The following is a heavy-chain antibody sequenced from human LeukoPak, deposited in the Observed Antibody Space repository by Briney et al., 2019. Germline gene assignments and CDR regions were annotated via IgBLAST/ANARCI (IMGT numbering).Heavy chain of an antibody. V-gene: IGHV3-9*01. D-gene: IGHD6-19*01. CDR1: GCILDDYA. CDR3: AKDMEGSGWYPLDY. CDR2: ISWNSGSI. J-gene: IGHJ4*02. Sequence: GGSLRLSCPCSGCILDDYAMHWVRQAPGKGLEGVSGISWNSGSIGYADSVKGRFTISRDNAKNSLYLQMNSLRAEGTALYYCAKDMEGSGWYPLDYWGQGTLVTVSS.